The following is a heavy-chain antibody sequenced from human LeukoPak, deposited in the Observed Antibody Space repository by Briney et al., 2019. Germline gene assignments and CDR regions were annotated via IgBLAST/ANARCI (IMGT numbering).Heavy chain of an antibody. J-gene: IGHJ6*03. CDR3: ARLKYYDSTGYSPGYYMDV. Sequence: PSETLSLTCTVSGGSIINYYWSWIRQPAGTGLEWVGSIYVTGSTIYNPSLQSRLSMSVDTSKNQFSLRLTSVTAADTAVYYCARLKYYDSTGYSPGYYMDVWGKGITVTVSS. CDR2: IYVTGST. V-gene: IGHV4-4*07. CDR1: GGSIINYY. D-gene: IGHD3-22*01.